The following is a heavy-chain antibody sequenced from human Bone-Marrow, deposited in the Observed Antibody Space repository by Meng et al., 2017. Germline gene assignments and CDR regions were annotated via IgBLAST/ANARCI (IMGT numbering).Heavy chain of an antibody. J-gene: IGHJ4*02. D-gene: IGHD5-24*01. CDR2: IYAGDSAT. CDR1: GYSFTSYC. Sequence: GESLKISCKGSGYSFTSYCIGWVRQMPGKGLEWVGIIYAGDSATRYSPSFQGQVTISADKYNSTAYLQWSRLKASDTAMYYCAICTGDMATITLFDYWGQGTLVTVSS. V-gene: IGHV5-51*01. CDR3: AICTGDMATITLFDY.